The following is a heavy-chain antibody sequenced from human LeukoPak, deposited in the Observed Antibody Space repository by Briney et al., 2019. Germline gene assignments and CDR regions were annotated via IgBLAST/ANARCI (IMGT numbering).Heavy chain of an antibody. J-gene: IGHJ4*02. CDR3: AKVLWFGELASQLFDS. CDR1: GFTVSSNY. V-gene: IGHV3-53*01. D-gene: IGHD3-10*01. CDR2: IYSGGST. Sequence: GGSLRLSCAASGFTVSSNYMSWVRQAPGKGLEWVSVIYSGGSTYYADSVKGRFTISRDNSKNTLYLQMNSLRAEDTAVYYCAKVLWFGELASQLFDSWGQGTLVTVSS.